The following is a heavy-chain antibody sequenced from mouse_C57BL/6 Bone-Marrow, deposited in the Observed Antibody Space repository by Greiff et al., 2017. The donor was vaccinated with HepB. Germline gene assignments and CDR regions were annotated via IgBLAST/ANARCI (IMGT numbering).Heavy chain of an antibody. Sequence: QVQLQQPGAELVKPGASVKLSCKASGYTFTSYWMHWVKQRPGQGLEWIGMIHPNSGSTNYNEKFKSKATLTVAKSSSTAYMQLSSLTSEDSAVYYWARVYSLAGYYFDYWGKGTTLTVSS. V-gene: IGHV1-64*01. D-gene: IGHD2-1*01. CDR3: ARVYSLAGYYFDY. CDR1: GYTFTSYW. J-gene: IGHJ2*01. CDR2: IHPNSGST.